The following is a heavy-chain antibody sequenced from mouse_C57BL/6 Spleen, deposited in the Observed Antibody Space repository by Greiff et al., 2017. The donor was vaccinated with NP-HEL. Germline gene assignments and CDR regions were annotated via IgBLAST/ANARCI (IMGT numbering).Heavy chain of an antibody. CDR2: ISYSGST. CDR1: GYSITSDY. D-gene: IGHD1-1*01. Sequence: EVQLVESGPGLAKPSQTLSLTCSVTGYSITSDYWNWIRKFPGNKLEYMGYISYSGSTYYNPSHKSRISITRDTSKNQYYLQLNSVTTEDTATYYCARTYYYGSSLRAMDYWGQGTSVTVSS. V-gene: IGHV3-8*01. CDR3: ARTYYYGSSLRAMDY. J-gene: IGHJ4*01.